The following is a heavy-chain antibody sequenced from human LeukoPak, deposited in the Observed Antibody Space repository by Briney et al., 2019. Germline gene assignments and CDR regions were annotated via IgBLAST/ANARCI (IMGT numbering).Heavy chain of an antibody. V-gene: IGHV1-69*13. D-gene: IGHD6-19*01. CDR1: GGTLSSYV. J-gene: IGHJ4*02. CDR2: IIPLFGTP. Sequence: ASVKVSCKASGGTLSSYVINWVRQAPGQGLEWMGGIIPLFGTPNYAQRFQGRLTITADESTNTVYMELSSLRFDDTAVYYCASLLETYSSGLYTVDYWGQGTPLTVSS. CDR3: ASLLETYSSGLYTVDY.